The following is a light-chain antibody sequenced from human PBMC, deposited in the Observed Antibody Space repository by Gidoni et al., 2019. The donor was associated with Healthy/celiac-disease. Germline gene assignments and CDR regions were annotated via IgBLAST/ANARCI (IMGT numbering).Light chain of an antibody. J-gene: IGLJ2*01. Sequence: QSVLTQPPSVSAAPGQKVTSSCSGSSSNIGNNYVSWYQQLPGTAPKLLIYENNKRPSGTPDRFPGSKSGTSATLGITGLQTGDEADYYCGTWDSSLSAVVFGGGTKLTVL. CDR2: ENN. CDR3: GTWDSSLSAVV. V-gene: IGLV1-51*02. CDR1: SSNIGNNY.